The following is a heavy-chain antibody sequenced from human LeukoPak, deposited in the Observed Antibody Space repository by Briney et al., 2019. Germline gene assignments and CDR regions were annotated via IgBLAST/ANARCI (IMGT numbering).Heavy chain of an antibody. CDR2: IYYSGST. Sequence: SETLSLTCTVSGGSISSYYWSWIRQPPGKGLEWIGYIYYSGSTNYNPSLKGRVTISIDTSKNQFSLKLSSVTAADTAVYYCARDRTMLSYDSSGYYSRGYAFDIWGQGTMVTVSS. D-gene: IGHD3-22*01. J-gene: IGHJ3*02. V-gene: IGHV4-59*01. CDR3: ARDRTMLSYDSSGYYSRGYAFDI. CDR1: GGSISSYY.